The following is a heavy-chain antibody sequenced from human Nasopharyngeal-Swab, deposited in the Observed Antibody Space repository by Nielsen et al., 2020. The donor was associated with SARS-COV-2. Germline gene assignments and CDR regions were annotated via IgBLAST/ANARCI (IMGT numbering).Heavy chain of an antibody. D-gene: IGHD2-2*01. J-gene: IGHJ1*01. CDR2: TEIGGTT. CDR3: ARDLGGGYCTTTNCPGS. V-gene: IGHV3-53*01. CDR1: GLTVSSTY. Sequence: GGSLRLSCAVSGLTVSSTYMSWVRQAPGKGLEWVSVTEIGGTTHYADSEKGRFSISRDSSTNTPYLQMNNVRAEDTAVYYCARDLGGGYCTTTNCPGSWGQGTLVTVSS.